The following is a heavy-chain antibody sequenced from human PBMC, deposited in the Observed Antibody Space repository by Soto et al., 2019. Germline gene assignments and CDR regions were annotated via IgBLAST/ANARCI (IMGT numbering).Heavy chain of an antibody. D-gene: IGHD2-8*01. CDR1: GYTFTGYH. CDR3: ARGVSTDCSNVVFAHNYCFEMAF. V-gene: IGHV1-2*04. J-gene: IGHJ6*02. CDR2: INPNSGGT. Sequence: ASVKVSCKASGYTFTGYHIYWVRQAPVQGREWLGRINPNSGGTFSAQRFQGWVTMTTEPSSNTAYLDLGRLKPDESAVYYCARGVSTDCSNVVFAHNYCFEMAFWGQGTTVTGSS.